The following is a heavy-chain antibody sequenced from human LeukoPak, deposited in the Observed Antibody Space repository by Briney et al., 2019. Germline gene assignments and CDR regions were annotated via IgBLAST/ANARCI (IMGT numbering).Heavy chain of an antibody. D-gene: IGHD3-22*01. V-gene: IGHV4-38-2*02. Sequence: SETLSLTCTVSGGSISSGYHWGWIRQPPGKGLEWIGSIYHSGSTYYNPSLKSRVTISVDTSKNQFSLKLSSVTAADTAVYYCARDRKANTDYYDSSGLYYFDYWGQGTLVTVSS. CDR1: GGSISSGYH. J-gene: IGHJ4*02. CDR2: IYHSGST. CDR3: ARDRKANTDYYDSSGLYYFDY.